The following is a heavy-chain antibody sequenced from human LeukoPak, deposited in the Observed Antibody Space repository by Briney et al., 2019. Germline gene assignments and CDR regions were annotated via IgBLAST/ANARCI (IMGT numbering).Heavy chain of an antibody. D-gene: IGHD4-17*01. CDR3: ARGWSSTVTLGGYGMDV. J-gene: IGHJ6*02. CDR2: INHSGST. CDR1: GGSFSGYY. V-gene: IGHV4-34*01. Sequence: SETLSLTCAVYGGSFSGYYWSWIRQPPGKGLEWIGEINHSGSTNYNPSLKGRVTISVDTSKNQFSLKLSSVTAADTAVYYCARGWSSTVTLGGYGMDVWGQGTTVTVSS.